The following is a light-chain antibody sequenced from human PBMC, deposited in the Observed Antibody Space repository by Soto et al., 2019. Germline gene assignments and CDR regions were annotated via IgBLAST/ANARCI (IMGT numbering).Light chain of an antibody. Sequence: EIVLTQSPATLSLSPGDRATLSCRASQSVTSSLAWFQQKPGQAPRLLIYDVSNRATDIPARFSGSGSGTDFTLTISSLEPEDLATYYCQQYNSYWTFGQGTKVDIK. CDR3: QQYNSYWT. V-gene: IGKV3-11*01. CDR2: DVS. J-gene: IGKJ1*01. CDR1: QSVTSS.